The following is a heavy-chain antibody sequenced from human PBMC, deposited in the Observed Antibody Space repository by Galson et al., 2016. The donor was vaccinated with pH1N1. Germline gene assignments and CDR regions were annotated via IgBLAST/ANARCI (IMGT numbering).Heavy chain of an antibody. CDR3: ARHSGDGYRYGSERYFDY. CDR1: GYSFKSYW. Sequence: QSGAEVKKSGESLKISCKGSGYSFKSYWIAWVRQMPGKGLEWMGIIYPGDSDTRYSPSFQGQVTISADKSISTAYQQWSSLKASDTAMYYCARHSGDGYRYGSERYFDYWGQGTLVTVSS. J-gene: IGHJ4*02. CDR2: IYPGDSDT. V-gene: IGHV5-51*01. D-gene: IGHD5-18*01.